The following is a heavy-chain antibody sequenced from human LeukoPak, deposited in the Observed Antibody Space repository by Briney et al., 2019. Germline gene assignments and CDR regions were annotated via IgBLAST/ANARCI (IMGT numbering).Heavy chain of an antibody. CDR2: MFYNGAT. V-gene: IGHV4-39*07. D-gene: IGHD6-19*01. CDR3: AREARFALPVVGSGDY. Sequence: SETLSLTCSVSGGSISSSDYYWGWIRQPPGKGLEWIGTMFYNGATKSNPSLSSRVTMSIDTSKNQFSLKLRSVTAADTAVYYCAREARFALPVVGSGDYWGQGTLVTVSS. J-gene: IGHJ4*02. CDR1: GGSISSSDYY.